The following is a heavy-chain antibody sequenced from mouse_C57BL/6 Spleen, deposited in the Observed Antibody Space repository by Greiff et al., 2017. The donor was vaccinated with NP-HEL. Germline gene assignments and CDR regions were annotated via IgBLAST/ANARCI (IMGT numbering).Heavy chain of an antibody. CDR3: VRRDSSGSWFAY. D-gene: IGHD3-2*02. V-gene: IGHV10-1*01. CDR2: IRSKSNNYAT. CDR1: GFSFNTYA. J-gene: IGHJ3*01. Sequence: EVKLVESGGGLVQPKGSLKLSCAASGFSFNTYAMNWVRQAPGTGLEWVARIRSKSNNYATYYADSVKDRFTISRDDSESMLYLQMNNLKTEDTAMYDCVRRDSSGSWFAYWGQGTLVTVSA.